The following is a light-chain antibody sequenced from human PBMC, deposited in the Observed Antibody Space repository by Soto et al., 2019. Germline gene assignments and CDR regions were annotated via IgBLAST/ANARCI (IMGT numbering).Light chain of an antibody. Sequence: DIQMTQSPSTLSASVGDRVTITCRASHSISNWLAWYQQKPGKAPKLLIYRASNLEGGVPSRFSGSGSGTEFTLNISSLQPDDFATYYCQQYDNYSRTFGQGTK. CDR2: RAS. V-gene: IGKV1-5*03. CDR3: QQYDNYSRT. CDR1: HSISNW. J-gene: IGKJ1*01.